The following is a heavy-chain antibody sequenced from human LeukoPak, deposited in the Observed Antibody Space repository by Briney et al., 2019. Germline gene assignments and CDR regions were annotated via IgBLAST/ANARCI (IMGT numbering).Heavy chain of an antibody. D-gene: IGHD3-10*01. CDR2: IYPGDSDT. J-gene: IGHJ4*02. CDR1: GYSFTSYW. V-gene: IGHV5-51*01. Sequence: GESLKISCKGSGYSFTSYWIGWVRQVPGKGLEWMGIIYPGDSDTRYSPSFQGQVTISADKSISTAYLQWSSLKASDTAMYYCARGYYYGSGSSPSWGYWGQGTLVTVSS. CDR3: ARGYYYGSGSSPSWGY.